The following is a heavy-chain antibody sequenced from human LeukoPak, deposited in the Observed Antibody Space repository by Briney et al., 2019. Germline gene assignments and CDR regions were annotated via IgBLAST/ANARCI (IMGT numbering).Heavy chain of an antibody. CDR1: GSSISSGGYY. D-gene: IGHD2-2*01. Sequence: PSETLSLTCTVSGSSISSGGYYWSWIRQHPGKGLEWIGYIYYSGSTYYNPSLKSRVTISVDTSKNQFSLKLSSVTAAVTAVYYCARAPGYCSSTSCYEVYWFDPWGQGTLVTVSS. V-gene: IGHV4-31*03. J-gene: IGHJ5*02. CDR3: ARAPGYCSSTSCYEVYWFDP. CDR2: IYYSGST.